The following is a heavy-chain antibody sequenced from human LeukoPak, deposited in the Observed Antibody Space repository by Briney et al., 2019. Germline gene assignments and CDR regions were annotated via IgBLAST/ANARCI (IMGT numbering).Heavy chain of an antibody. Sequence: ASVKVSCKASGYTFTSYYMHWVRQAPGQGLEWMGWINPNSGGANYAQKFQGGVTMTRDTSISTAYMELSRLRSDDTAVYYCAGAEVDDYFDYWGQGTLVTVSS. V-gene: IGHV1-2*02. CDR3: AGAEVDDYFDY. D-gene: IGHD2-2*01. CDR1: GYTFTSYY. J-gene: IGHJ4*02. CDR2: INPNSGGA.